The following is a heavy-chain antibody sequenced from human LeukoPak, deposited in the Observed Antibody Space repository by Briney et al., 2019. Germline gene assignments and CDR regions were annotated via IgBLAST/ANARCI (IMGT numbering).Heavy chain of an antibody. CDR3: ARGSGYRSSWYVSYYYYMDV. J-gene: IGHJ6*03. V-gene: IGHV3-11*01. Sequence: GGSLRLSCAASGCTFSDYYMSWIRQAPGKGLEWVAYISSSGSTIYYADSVTGRFTISRDNAKNSLYLQMNSLRAEDTAVYYCARGSGYRSSWYVSYYYYMDVWGQGTLVTVSS. CDR1: GCTFSDYY. CDR2: ISSSGSTI. D-gene: IGHD6-13*01.